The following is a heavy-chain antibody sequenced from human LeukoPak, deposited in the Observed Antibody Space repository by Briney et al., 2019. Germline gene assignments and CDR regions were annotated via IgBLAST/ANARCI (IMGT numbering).Heavy chain of an antibody. Sequence: GGSLRLSCAASGFTFSSYAMHWVRQAPGKGLEWVAVISYDGSNKYYADSVKGRFTISRDNSKNTLYLQMNSLRAEDTAVYYCAKSQYDILTGADYWGQGTLVTVSS. CDR2: ISYDGSNK. CDR1: GFTFSSYA. D-gene: IGHD3-9*01. V-gene: IGHV3-30-3*02. J-gene: IGHJ4*02. CDR3: AKSQYDILTGADY.